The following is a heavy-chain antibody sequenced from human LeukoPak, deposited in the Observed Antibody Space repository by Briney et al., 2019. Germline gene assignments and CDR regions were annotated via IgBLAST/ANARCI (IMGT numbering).Heavy chain of an antibody. CDR1: GGRFTSYW. CDR2: IYPGDSDT. CDR3: ARHVDTLGPNDY. D-gene: IGHD5-18*01. Sequence: GGALQSPFCGAGGRFTSYWIGWGRRMAGKGGEGMGIIYPGDSDTRYSPSFQGQVTISADKSISTAYLQWSSLKASDTAMYYCARHVDTLGPNDYWGQGTLVTVSS. J-gene: IGHJ4*02. V-gene: IGHV5-51*01.